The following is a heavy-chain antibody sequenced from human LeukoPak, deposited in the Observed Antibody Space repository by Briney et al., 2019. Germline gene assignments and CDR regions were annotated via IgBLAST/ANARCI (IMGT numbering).Heavy chain of an antibody. CDR2: IIPILGIA. Sequence: ASVKVSCKASGGTFSSYAISWVRQAPGRGLEWMGRIIPILGIANYAQKFKGRVTITADKSTSTAYMELSSLRSEDTAVYYCASVGYSYGLNFDYWGQGTLVTVSS. CDR1: GGTFSSYA. CDR3: ASVGYSYGLNFDY. D-gene: IGHD5-18*01. V-gene: IGHV1-69*04. J-gene: IGHJ4*02.